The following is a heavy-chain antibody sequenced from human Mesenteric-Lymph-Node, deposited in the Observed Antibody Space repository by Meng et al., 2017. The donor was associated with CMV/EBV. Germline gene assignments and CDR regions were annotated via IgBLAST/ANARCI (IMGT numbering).Heavy chain of an antibody. V-gene: IGHV1-2*02. J-gene: IGHJ4*02. CDR2: INPNSGGT. CDR3: AEGKNGGGGTTGVTIGLPY. Sequence: ASVKVSCKASGYTFTSYGISWVRQAPGQGLEWMGWINPNSGGTNYAQKFQGRVTMTRDTSISTAYMELSRLRSDDTAVYYCAEGKNGGGGTTGVTIGLPYWGQGTLVTVSS. CDR1: GYTFTSYG. D-gene: IGHD4-23*01.